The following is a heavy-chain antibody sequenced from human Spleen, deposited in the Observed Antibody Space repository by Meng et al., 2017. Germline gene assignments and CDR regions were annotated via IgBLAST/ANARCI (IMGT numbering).Heavy chain of an antibody. J-gene: IGHJ4*02. CDR1: GGSSSRYY. D-gene: IGHD3-22*01. Sequence: QVALQQWGAGLLKPSETLSLTCGVDGGSSSRYYVSWIRQPPGKGLEWIGEINLSGRTNYNPSLRSRLTLSVDTSQNHFSLKLTSVTAADTAVYYCARGMSYSDAAGAYWGQGTLVTVSS. CDR3: ARGMSYSDAAGAY. CDR2: INLSGRT. V-gene: IGHV4-34*01.